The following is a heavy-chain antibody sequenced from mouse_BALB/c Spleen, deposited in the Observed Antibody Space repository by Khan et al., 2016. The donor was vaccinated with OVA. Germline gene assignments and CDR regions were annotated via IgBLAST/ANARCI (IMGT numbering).Heavy chain of an antibody. D-gene: IGHD1-3*01. Sequence: QVQLKESGPGLVAPSQSLSITCTVSGVSLTSNGVHWVRQPPGKGLEWRGVIWAGGSTNYNSALMSRLSISKDNSKSQVFLKMNSLQTDDTAMYYCARLENIWGQGTTLTVSS. V-gene: IGHV2-9*02. CDR2: IWAGGST. CDR1: GVSLTSNG. CDR3: ARLENI. J-gene: IGHJ2*01.